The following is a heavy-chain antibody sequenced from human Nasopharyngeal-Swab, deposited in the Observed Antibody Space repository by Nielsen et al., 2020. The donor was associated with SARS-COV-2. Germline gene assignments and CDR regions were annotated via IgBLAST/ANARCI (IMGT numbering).Heavy chain of an antibody. Sequence: GGSLRLSCAAPGVRVSSYGMHWVRQAPGKGLEWVAVIWYDGTNQYYADSVKGRFTLSRDDSKNTLYLQMNSLRAEDTAVYYCARGSPPANYGGNSGFDYWGQGTLVTVSS. CDR3: ARGSPPANYGGNSGFDY. D-gene: IGHD4-23*01. CDR1: GVRVSSYG. CDR2: IWYDGTNQ. J-gene: IGHJ4*02. V-gene: IGHV3-33*01.